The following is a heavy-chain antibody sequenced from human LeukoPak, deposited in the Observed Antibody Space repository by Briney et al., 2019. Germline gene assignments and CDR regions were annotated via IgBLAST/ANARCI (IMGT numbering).Heavy chain of an antibody. Sequence: SETLSLTCTVSGGSISSYYWSWIRQPPGKGLEWIGYIHSSGSTSYSPSLKSRVTFSVDTSKNHFSLKVTSMTAADTGVYYCARSLPEAIGAADFWGQGTLVTVSA. CDR1: GGSISSYY. D-gene: IGHD6-13*01. CDR2: IHSSGST. J-gene: IGHJ4*02. CDR3: ARSLPEAIGAADF. V-gene: IGHV4-59*01.